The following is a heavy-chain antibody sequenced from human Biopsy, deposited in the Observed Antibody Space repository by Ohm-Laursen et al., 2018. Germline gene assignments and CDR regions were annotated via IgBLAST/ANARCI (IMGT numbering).Heavy chain of an antibody. CDR3: ARDLYDFCGGCPFDP. Sequence: GQTLSLTCAASGFTFSGHAMSWVRQAPGKGLECVSIIDGGGGSTWYSDPVKGRFTISRDNSKNTLYLQMNSLRAEDTAMYYCARDLYDFCGGCPFDPWGQGTLVTVSS. D-gene: IGHD3-3*01. CDR2: IDGGGGST. J-gene: IGHJ5*02. CDR1: GFTFSGHA. V-gene: IGHV3-23*01.